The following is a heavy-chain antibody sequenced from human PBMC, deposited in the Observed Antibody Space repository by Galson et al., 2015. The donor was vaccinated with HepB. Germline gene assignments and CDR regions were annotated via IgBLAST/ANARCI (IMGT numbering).Heavy chain of an antibody. CDR2: TYYRSKWYN. CDR1: EDSVSSNSAA. Sequence: CAISEDSVSSNSAAWNWIRQSQSRGLEWLGRTYYRSKWYNDYAVSVKSRITINPDTSKNQFSLQLNSVTPEDTAVYYCARDFASSRYAGDLTTLMSPWGQRTLVTVSS. J-gene: IGHJ5*02. CDR3: ARDFASSRYAGDLTTLMSP. V-gene: IGHV6-1*01. D-gene: IGHD2-21*01.